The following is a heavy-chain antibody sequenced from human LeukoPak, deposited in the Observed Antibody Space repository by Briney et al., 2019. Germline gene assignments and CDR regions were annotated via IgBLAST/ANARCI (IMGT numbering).Heavy chain of an antibody. CDR3: ATAVPPLPYYYYYMDV. J-gene: IGHJ6*03. Sequence: GGSLRLSCAASGFKFSRYGMHWVRQAPGKGLEWVTFIQSDGNDKYYADSVKGRFTISRDNSKNTLYLQMNSLRAEDTAVYYCATAVPPLPYYYYYMDVWGKGTTVTISS. CDR1: GFKFSRYG. V-gene: IGHV3-30*02. CDR2: IQSDGNDK.